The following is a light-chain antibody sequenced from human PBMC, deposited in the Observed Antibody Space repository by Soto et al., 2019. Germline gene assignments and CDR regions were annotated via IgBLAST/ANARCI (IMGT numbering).Light chain of an antibody. J-gene: IGKJ1*01. CDR3: QQYDSYPWT. CDR2: KAT. CDR1: QSISSW. V-gene: IGKV1-5*03. Sequence: DIQMTQSPSTLSASVGDRVTITCRASQSISSWLAWYQQKPGKAPKHLIYKATSLESGVPSRFSVSGSGTGFTLTISSLQPDDFATYYCQQYDSYPWTFGQGTKVEIK.